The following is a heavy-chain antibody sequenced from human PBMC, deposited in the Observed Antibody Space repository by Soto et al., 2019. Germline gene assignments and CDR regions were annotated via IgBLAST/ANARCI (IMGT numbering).Heavy chain of an antibody. CDR1: GFTFSNAW. Sequence: GGSLRLSCAASGFTFSNAWMSWVRQAPGKGLEWVGRIKSKTDGGTTDYAAPVKGRFTISRDDSKNTLDLQMNSLKTEDTAVYYCTTEQEDFDWASDIWGKGTRVTVSS. CDR2: IKSKTDGGTT. CDR3: TTEQEDFDWASDI. V-gene: IGHV3-15*01. J-gene: IGHJ3*02. D-gene: IGHD3-9*01.